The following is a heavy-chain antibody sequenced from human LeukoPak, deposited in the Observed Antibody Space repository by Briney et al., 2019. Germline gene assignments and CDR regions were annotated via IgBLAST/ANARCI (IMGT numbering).Heavy chain of an antibody. Sequence: SVKVSCKASGGTFSSYAISWVRQAPGQGLEWMGGIIPIFGTANYAQKFQGRVTITTDESTSTAYMELSSLRSEDTAVHYCASAGSNLAPNYYDSSGYPYYYYYMDVWGKGTTVTVSS. V-gene: IGHV1-69*05. J-gene: IGHJ6*03. D-gene: IGHD3-22*01. CDR3: ASAGSNLAPNYYDSSGYPYYYYYMDV. CDR1: GGTFSSYA. CDR2: IIPIFGTA.